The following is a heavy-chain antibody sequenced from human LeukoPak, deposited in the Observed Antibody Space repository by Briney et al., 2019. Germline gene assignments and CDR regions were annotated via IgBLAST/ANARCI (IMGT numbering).Heavy chain of an antibody. V-gene: IGHV2-5*01. Sequence: SGPTLVNPTQTLTLTCTFSGFSLSTTGVGVGWIRQPPGEALEWLALLYWNDDKRYSPSLRSRLIITKDTSKNQVVLTMTNMDPVDTATYYCAPRYLSYFGYWGQGTLVAVSS. CDR2: LYWNDDK. J-gene: IGHJ4*02. CDR3: APRYLSYFGY. CDR1: GFSLSTTGVG.